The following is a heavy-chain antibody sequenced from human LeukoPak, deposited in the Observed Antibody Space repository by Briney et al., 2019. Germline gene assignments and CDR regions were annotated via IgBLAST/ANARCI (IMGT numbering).Heavy chain of an antibody. J-gene: IGHJ6*02. V-gene: IGHV1-2*02. CDR2: INPNSGGT. CDR1: GYTFTGYY. CDR3: ARAGCSGGSCYSYYYYYGMDV. Sequence: ASVKVSCKASGYTFTGYYMHWVRQAPGQGLEWMGWINPNSGGTNYAQKFQGRGTITSDTSISPPYLELTRLPSDDTPVYYCARAGCSGGSCYSYYYYYGMDVWGQGTTVTVSS. D-gene: IGHD2-15*01.